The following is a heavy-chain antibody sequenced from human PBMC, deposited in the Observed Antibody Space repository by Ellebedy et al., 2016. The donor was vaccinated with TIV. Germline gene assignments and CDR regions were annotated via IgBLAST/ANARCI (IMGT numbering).Heavy chain of an antibody. Sequence: SETLSLTXAVYGGSFRNYHYWTWIRQPPGKGLEWIGEIDDSGSSKFNASLKSRLTISIDTSKNQFSLKLSSVSAADTAVYYCASRPSKVGYCSRGSCDRVLVSFDIWGRGTMVTVSS. D-gene: IGHD2-2*02. J-gene: IGHJ3*02. CDR3: ASRPSKVGYCSRGSCDRVLVSFDI. CDR2: IDDSGSS. V-gene: IGHV4-34*01. CDR1: GGSFRNYHY.